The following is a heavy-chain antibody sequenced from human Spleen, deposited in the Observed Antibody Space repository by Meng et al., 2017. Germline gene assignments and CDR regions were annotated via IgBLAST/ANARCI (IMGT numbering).Heavy chain of an antibody. Sequence: GESLKISCAASGFSFSNYWMSWVRQAPGKGLEWVANIKQDGSDKYYVDPAKGRFTISRDNSKNTLYLQMNSLRAEDTAVYYCAKADHIVVVTAIYFDYWGQGTLVTVSS. CDR2: IKQDGSDK. CDR1: GFSFSNYW. V-gene: IGHV3-7*03. J-gene: IGHJ4*02. D-gene: IGHD2-21*02. CDR3: AKADHIVVVTAIYFDY.